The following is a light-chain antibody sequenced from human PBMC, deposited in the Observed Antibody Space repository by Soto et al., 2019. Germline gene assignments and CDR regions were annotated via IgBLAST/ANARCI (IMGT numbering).Light chain of an antibody. CDR2: AAS. CDR3: QQSYSTPT. J-gene: IGKJ5*01. V-gene: IGKV1-39*01. CDR1: QRISSY. Sequence: DIQMTQSPSSLSASVGDRVTITCRASQRISSYLNWYQQKPGKAPKLLIYAASSLQSGVPSRFSGSGSGTDFTPTISSLQPEDFATYYCQQSYSTPTFGQGTRLEIK.